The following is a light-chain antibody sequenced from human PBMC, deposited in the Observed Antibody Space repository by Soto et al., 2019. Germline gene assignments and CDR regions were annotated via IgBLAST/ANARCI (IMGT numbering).Light chain of an antibody. CDR1: SSDVGAYNY. Sequence: QSVQTRPASVSGSPGQSITIPCTGTSSDVGAYNYVSWFQQHPGKAPTLIISEVSNRPSGVSNRFSGSKSGNAASLTISGLQAEDEADYFCFSFTTDWTHVFGTGTKVTVL. V-gene: IGLV2-14*01. CDR2: EVS. J-gene: IGLJ1*01. CDR3: FSFTTDWTHV.